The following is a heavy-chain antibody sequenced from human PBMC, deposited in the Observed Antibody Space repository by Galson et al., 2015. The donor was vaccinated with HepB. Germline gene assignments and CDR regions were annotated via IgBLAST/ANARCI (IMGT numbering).Heavy chain of an antibody. D-gene: IGHD3-22*01. V-gene: IGHV3-30*04. J-gene: IGHJ4*02. CDR2: ISYDGSNK. CDR1: GFTFSSYA. Sequence: SLRLSCAASGFTFSSYAMHWVRQAPGKGLEWVAVISYDGSNKYYADSVKGRFTISRDNSKNTLYLQMNSLRAEDTAVYYCARDLAMIVGDPTADWGQGTLVTVSS. CDR3: ARDLAMIVGDPTAD.